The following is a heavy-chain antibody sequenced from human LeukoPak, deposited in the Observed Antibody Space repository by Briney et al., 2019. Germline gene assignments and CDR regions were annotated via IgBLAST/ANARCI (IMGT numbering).Heavy chain of an antibody. Sequence: ASVKVSCKASGYTFTSYYMHWVRQAPGQGLEWMGIINPSGGSTSYAQKFQGRVTMTRDTSTSTVYMELSSLRSEDTAVYYCAREGSRTDAPEHRHWFDPWGQGTLVTVSS. CDR3: AREGSRTDAPEHRHWFDP. CDR1: GYTFTSYY. D-gene: IGHD6-13*01. CDR2: INPSGGST. V-gene: IGHV1-46*01. J-gene: IGHJ5*02.